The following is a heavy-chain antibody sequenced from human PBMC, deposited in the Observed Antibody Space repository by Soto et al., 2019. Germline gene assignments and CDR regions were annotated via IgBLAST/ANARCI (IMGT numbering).Heavy chain of an antibody. CDR1: GGSISSDRW. CDR3: AGQWAAGYGAFDP. V-gene: IGHV4-4*02. J-gene: IGHJ5*02. CDR2: IHDSGST. Sequence: QVNLQESGPGLEKPSGTLSLTCAVSGGSISSDRWWTWVRQAPGKGLEWIGEIHDSGSTNYNLSLKSRVTISIDKSKNQFSLEMTSVTAADTAIYYCAGQWAAGYGAFDPWGQGTLVTVSS. D-gene: IGHD3-9*01.